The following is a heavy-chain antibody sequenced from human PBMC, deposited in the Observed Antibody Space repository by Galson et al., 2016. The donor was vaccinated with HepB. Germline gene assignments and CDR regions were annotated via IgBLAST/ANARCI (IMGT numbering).Heavy chain of an antibody. J-gene: IGHJ4*02. CDR3: TRGTTVTLTPYYFDS. Sequence: SLRLSCAASGFTFGDYAMHWVRQSPARGLEWVSGISWNSDDIAYAESVKGRFTISRDNSQNSLYLQMNGLRADDTAFYYCTRGTTVTLTPYYFDSWGQGSLVTVPS. V-gene: IGHV3-9*01. CDR2: ISWNSDDI. D-gene: IGHD4-17*01. CDR1: GFTFGDYA.